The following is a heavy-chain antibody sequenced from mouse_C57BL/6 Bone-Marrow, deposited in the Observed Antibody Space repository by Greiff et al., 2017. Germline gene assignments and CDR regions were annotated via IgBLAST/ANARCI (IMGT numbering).Heavy chain of an antibody. CDR3: VNGYSNYFTCFAY. V-gene: IGHV5-17*01. J-gene: IGHJ3*01. Sequence: EVQRVESGGGLVKPGGSLKLSCAASGFTFSDYGMHWVRQAPEKGLEWVAYISSGSRTIYYAETVKGRFTLSRDNAKNTLFLQMTSLRSEDTARYFYVNGYSNYFTCFAYWGQGTLVTVSA. D-gene: IGHD2-5*01. CDR2: ISSGSRTI. CDR1: GFTFSDYG.